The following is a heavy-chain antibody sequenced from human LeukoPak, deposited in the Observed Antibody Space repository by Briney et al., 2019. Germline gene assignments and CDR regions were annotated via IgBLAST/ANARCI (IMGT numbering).Heavy chain of an antibody. CDR1: GFTVSSNY. D-gene: IGHD1-26*01. J-gene: IGHJ4*02. CDR3: ARETLIVGASYFDY. CDR2: IYSGGST. Sequence: GGSLRLSCAASGFTVSSNYMSWVRQAPGKGLEWVSVIYSGGSTYYADSVKGRFTIPRDNSKNTLYLQMNSLRAEDTAVYYCARETLIVGASYFDYWGQGTLVTVSS. V-gene: IGHV3-66*01.